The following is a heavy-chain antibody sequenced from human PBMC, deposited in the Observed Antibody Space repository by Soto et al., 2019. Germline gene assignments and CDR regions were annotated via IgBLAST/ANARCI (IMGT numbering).Heavy chain of an antibody. V-gene: IGHV1-8*01. Sequence: QVQLVQSGAEVKKPGASVKVSCKASGYTFTSYDINWVRQATGQGLEWMGWMNPNSGNTGYAQKFQGRVTMTRNTSISTAYMELSSLRSEDTAVYYCARVWLPGIPNWNYVLDYWGQGTLVTVSS. D-gene: IGHD1-7*01. CDR2: MNPNSGNT. CDR1: GYTFTSYD. J-gene: IGHJ4*02. CDR3: ARVWLPGIPNWNYVLDY.